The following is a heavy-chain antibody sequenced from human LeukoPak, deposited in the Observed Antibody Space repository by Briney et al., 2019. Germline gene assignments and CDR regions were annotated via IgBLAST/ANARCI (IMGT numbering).Heavy chain of an antibody. Sequence: PGGSLRLSCAASGFTFDDYSMHWVRQAPGKGLEWVSGISWNSGSIGYADSVKGRFTISRDNAKNSLYLQMNSLRAEDTALYYCAKGMHIVVVTASLGMDVWGQGTTVTVSS. CDR3: AKGMHIVVVTASLGMDV. CDR2: ISWNSGSI. D-gene: IGHD2-21*02. CDR1: GFTFDDYS. V-gene: IGHV3-9*01. J-gene: IGHJ6*02.